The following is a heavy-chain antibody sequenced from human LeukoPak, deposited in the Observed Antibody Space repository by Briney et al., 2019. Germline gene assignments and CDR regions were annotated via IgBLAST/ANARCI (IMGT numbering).Heavy chain of an antibody. Sequence: SETLSLTCAVSVGSISSRNWWSWVCQPPGKGLEWIGEIYHSGSTNYNPSLNSRVTISVDKSKNQFSLKLSSVTAADPAIFYCTRGANGNDKHRGDVFDIWGQGTMVTVSS. D-gene: IGHD1-1*01. J-gene: IGHJ3*02. V-gene: IGHV4-4*02. CDR2: IYHSGST. CDR1: VGSISSRNW. CDR3: TRGANGNDKHRGDVFDI.